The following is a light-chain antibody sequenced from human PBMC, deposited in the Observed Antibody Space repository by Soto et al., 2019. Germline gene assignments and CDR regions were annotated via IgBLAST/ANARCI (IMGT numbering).Light chain of an antibody. V-gene: IGLV2-8*01. CDR2: EVT. J-gene: IGLJ3*02. CDR3: SSYAGSNNGV. CDR1: SSDVGGYNY. Sequence: QSVLTQPPSASGSPGQSVTISCTGTSSDVGGYNYVSWYQQHPGKAPKLMIYEVTKQPSGVPDRFSGSKSGNTASLTVSGLQAEDEAEYYCSSYAGSNNGVFGGGTKLTVL.